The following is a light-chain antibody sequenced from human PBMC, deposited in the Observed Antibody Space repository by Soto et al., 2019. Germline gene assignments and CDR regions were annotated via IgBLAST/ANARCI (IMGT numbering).Light chain of an antibody. J-gene: IGKJ3*01. CDR2: WAS. CDR3: QQYYLAPLT. Sequence: DIVMTQSPDSLAVSLGERATINCKSSQSVFYSSENKNYLAWYQQKPGQPPKLLIYWASSREAGVPDRFSGSGFGTDFTLTISRLQAEDVAVYFCQQYYLAPLTFGPGTKVDI. CDR1: QSVFYSSENKNY. V-gene: IGKV4-1*01.